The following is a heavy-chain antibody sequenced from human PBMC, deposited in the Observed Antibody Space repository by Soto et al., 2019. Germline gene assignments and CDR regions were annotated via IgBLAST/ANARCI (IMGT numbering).Heavy chain of an antibody. Sequence: PSETLSLTCTVSGASINSGDYYWSWIRQPPGKGLEWIGYIYYSGSTYYNPSLKSRVTISVDTSKNQFSLKLSSVTAADTAVYYCARESPNVTPSYWGQGTLVTVSS. CDR2: IYYSGST. CDR1: GASINSGDYY. D-gene: IGHD2-8*01. J-gene: IGHJ4*02. CDR3: ARESPNVTPSY. V-gene: IGHV4-30-4*01.